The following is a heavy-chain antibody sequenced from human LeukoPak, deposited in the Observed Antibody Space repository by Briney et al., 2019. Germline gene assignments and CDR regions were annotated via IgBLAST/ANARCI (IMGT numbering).Heavy chain of an antibody. Sequence: SETLSLTCTVSGDSISGYYWNWIRQPPGKGLECIGYIYYSGSTNYNPSLKSRVTISVDTSKDQFSLKLSSVTAADTAVYYCARTSGATLDYWGQGTLVTVSS. J-gene: IGHJ4*02. CDR2: IYYSGST. CDR1: GDSISGYY. CDR3: ARTSGATLDY. V-gene: IGHV4-59*01. D-gene: IGHD1-26*01.